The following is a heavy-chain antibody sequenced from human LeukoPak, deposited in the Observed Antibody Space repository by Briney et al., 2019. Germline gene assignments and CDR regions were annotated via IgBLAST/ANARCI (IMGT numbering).Heavy chain of an antibody. Sequence: ASVKVSCKASGYTFTSYGISWVRQAPGQGLEWMGWISAYNGNTNYAQKLQGRVTMTTDTSTSTAYMELRSLRSDDTAVYYCAREFYDSSGAFWFDPWGQGTLVTFSS. CDR3: AREFYDSSGAFWFDP. D-gene: IGHD3-22*01. CDR1: GYTFTSYG. J-gene: IGHJ5*02. V-gene: IGHV1-18*01. CDR2: ISAYNGNT.